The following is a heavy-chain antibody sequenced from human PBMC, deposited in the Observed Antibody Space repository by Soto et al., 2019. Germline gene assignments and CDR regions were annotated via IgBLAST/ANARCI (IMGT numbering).Heavy chain of an antibody. Sequence: PGGSLRLSCAASGFTFSTFAMGWVRQAPGKGLEWVSALTSSGDNTYYSDSVKGRFTISRDNSKNTLSLQMSSLRAEDTAVYYCARDRPGTGYYFDYWGQGTLVTV. J-gene: IGHJ4*02. CDR2: LTSSGDNT. CDR1: GFTFSTFA. CDR3: ARDRPGTGYYFDY. V-gene: IGHV3-23*01. D-gene: IGHD2-15*01.